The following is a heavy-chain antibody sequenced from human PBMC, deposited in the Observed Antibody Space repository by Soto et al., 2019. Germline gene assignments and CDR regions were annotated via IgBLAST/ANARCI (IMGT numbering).Heavy chain of an antibody. CDR1: GYTFSSYY. J-gene: IGHJ5*02. CDR2: INPSGGST. D-gene: IGHD6-19*01. CDR3: ARNGIIAVAGRGWFDP. Sequence: ASLKVSCKASGYTFSSYYMHWVRQAPGQGLEWMGIINPSGGSTSYAQKFQGRVTMTSDTSTSTVYMELSSLRSEDTAVYYCARNGIIAVAGRGWFDPWGQGTLVTVSS. V-gene: IGHV1-46*01.